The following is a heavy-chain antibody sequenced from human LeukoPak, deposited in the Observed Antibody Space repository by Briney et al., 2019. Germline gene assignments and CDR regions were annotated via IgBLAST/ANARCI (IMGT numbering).Heavy chain of an antibody. D-gene: IGHD5-12*01. CDR1: GFTFSGYA. CDR3: VKDRDGYSGARGFDC. CDR2: ISGRGDNT. V-gene: IGHV3-23*01. J-gene: IGHJ4*02. Sequence: GGSLRLSCAASGFTFSGYAMSWVRQAPGKGLEWVSGISGRGDNTYYADSVKGRFTISRDNSKNTLRLQMNSLRDEDTAVYYCVKDRDGYSGARGFDCWGQGALVTVSS.